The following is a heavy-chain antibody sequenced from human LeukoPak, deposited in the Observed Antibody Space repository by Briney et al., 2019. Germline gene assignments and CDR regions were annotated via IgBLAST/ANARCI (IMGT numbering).Heavy chain of an antibody. J-gene: IGHJ4*02. CDR2: ISSSSSYI. Sequence: GGSLRLSCAASGFTFSSYSMNWVRQAPGKGLEWVSSISSSSSYIYYADSVKGRFTISRDNAKNSLYLQMNSLRAEDTAVYYCAREVGDGYPWEDYYFDYWGQGTLVIVSS. V-gene: IGHV3-21*01. CDR1: GFTFSSYS. CDR3: AREVGDGYPWEDYYFDY. D-gene: IGHD5-24*01.